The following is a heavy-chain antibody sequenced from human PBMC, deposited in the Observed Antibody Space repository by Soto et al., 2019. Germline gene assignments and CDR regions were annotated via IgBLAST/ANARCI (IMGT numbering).Heavy chain of an antibody. J-gene: IGHJ5*02. D-gene: IGHD4-4*01. CDR2: INPSGGST. CDR1: GYTFTSYY. CDR3: ARVRGGSTTRWFWFDP. V-gene: IGHV1-46*01. Sequence: GASVKVSCKASGYTFTSYYMHWVRQAPGQGLEWMGIINPSGGSTSYAQKFQGRVTMTRDTSTSTVYMELSSQRSEDTAVYYCARVRGGSTTRWFWFDPWGQGTLVTVSS.